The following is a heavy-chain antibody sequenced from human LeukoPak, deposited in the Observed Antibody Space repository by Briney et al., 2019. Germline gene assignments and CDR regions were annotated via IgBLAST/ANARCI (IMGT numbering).Heavy chain of an antibody. CDR1: GFTFSNSW. Sequence: GGSLRLSCATSGFTFSNSWMAWVRQAPGKGLEWVANINPDGSEEYYSDSMNGRFSISRDNAKNSVYLQMNSLGAEDTAVYYCAKHVNYNRCDYWGQGTLVTVSS. J-gene: IGHJ4*02. CDR2: INPDGSEE. D-gene: IGHD5-24*01. CDR3: AKHVNYNRCDY. V-gene: IGHV3-7*01.